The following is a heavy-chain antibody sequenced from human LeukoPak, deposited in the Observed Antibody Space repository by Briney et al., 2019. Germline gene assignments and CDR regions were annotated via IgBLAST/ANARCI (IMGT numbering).Heavy chain of an antibody. CDR3: VREVTMVRGVITFYHYNGMDV. J-gene: IGHJ6*02. CDR2: MNPNSGNT. Sequence: GASVKVSCKASGYTFASYDINWVRQATGQGLEWMGWMNPNSGNTGYAQKFQGRVTMTRNTSISTAHMELSSLRSDDTAVYYCVREVTMVRGVITFYHYNGMDVWGQGTAVTVSS. V-gene: IGHV1-8*01. CDR1: GYTFASYD. D-gene: IGHD3-10*01.